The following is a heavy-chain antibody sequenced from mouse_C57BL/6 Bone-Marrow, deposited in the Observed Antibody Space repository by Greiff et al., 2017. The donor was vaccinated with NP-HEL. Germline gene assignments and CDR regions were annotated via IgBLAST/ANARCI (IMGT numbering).Heavy chain of an antibody. CDR2: IYPSDSET. V-gene: IGHV1-61*01. CDR1: GYTFTSYW. Sequence: QVQLQQPGAELVRPGSSVKLSCKASGYTFTSYWMDWVKQRPGQGLEWIGNIYPSDSETHYNQKFKDKATLTVDKYSSTAYMQLSSLTSEDSAVYYCAYYDPAWFAYWGQGTLVTVSA. CDR3: AYYDPAWFAY. J-gene: IGHJ3*01. D-gene: IGHD2-4*01.